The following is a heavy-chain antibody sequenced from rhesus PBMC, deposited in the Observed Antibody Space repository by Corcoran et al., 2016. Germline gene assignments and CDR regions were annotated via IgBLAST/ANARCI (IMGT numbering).Heavy chain of an antibody. CDR1: GFTFSSYD. CDR2: ISNTDKTI. CDR3: TRSPYLDWFRFDV. V-gene: IGHV3S4*01. Sequence: EVQLVESGGGLVQPGGSLRLSCAASGFTFSSYDMSWFRQDLGKGLEWVSSISNTDKTIYYADSVKGRFTISKDNAKNSLSLQMNSLKTEDTAVYYCTRSPYLDWFRFDVWGPGVLVTVSS. J-gene: IGHJ5-1*01. D-gene: IGHD3-3*01.